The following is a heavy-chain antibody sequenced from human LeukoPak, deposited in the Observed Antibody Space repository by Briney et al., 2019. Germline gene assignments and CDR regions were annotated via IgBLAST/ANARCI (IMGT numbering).Heavy chain of an antibody. J-gene: IGHJ5*02. CDR2: INPKTGGT. Sequence: ASVKVSCKASGYTLTGYYLHWVRQAPGEGLEWMGWINPKTGGTQYAQKFQGRVTMTRGTSISTAYMELTSLRYDDTAVYYCARDATAKAYQLLYGPNYFDPWGPGTLVTVSS. D-gene: IGHD2-2*02. V-gene: IGHV1-2*02. CDR1: GYTLTGYY. CDR3: ARDATAKAYQLLYGPNYFDP.